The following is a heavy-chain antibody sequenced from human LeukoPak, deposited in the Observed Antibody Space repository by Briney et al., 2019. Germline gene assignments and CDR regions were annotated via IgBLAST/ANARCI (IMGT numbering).Heavy chain of an antibody. D-gene: IGHD6-19*01. V-gene: IGHV4-59*12. CDR3: ARDLGSSGWLIDY. CDR2: ISYTGTT. J-gene: IGHJ4*02. Sequence: PSETLSLTCTVSGDSISSYYWSWIRQPPGKGLEWIGYISYTGTTNDNPSLKSRVTISVDTSKNQFSLKLTSVTAADTAVYYCARDLGSSGWLIDYWGQGTRVTVSS. CDR1: GDSISSYY.